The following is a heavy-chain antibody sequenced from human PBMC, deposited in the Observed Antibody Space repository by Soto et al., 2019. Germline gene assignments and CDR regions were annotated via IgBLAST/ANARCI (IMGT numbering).Heavy chain of an antibody. J-gene: IGHJ3*02. V-gene: IGHV4-59*01. CDR3: ARDLRYSGRDAFDI. CDR2: IYYSGST. D-gene: IGHD5-12*01. CDR1: GGSISSYY. Sequence: QVQLQESGPGLVKPSETLSLTCTVSGGSISSYYWSWIRQPPGKGLEWIGYIYYSGSTNYNPSLKSRVTISVYTSKHQCSLKLSSVTAADTAVYYCARDLRYSGRDAFDIWGQGTMVTVSS.